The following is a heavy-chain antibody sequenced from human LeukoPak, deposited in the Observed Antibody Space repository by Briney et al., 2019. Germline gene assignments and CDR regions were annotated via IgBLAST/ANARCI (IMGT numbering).Heavy chain of an antibody. Sequence: GASVKVSCKASGYTFTSYGLSWVRQAPGQGLEWMGWISTYNGNTDYAQRLQGRVTMTTDTSTSTAYMELRSLRSDDTAVYYCARDRTRYLERSLTDYWGQGTLVTVSS. CDR3: ARDRTRYLERSLTDY. CDR2: ISTYNGNT. J-gene: IGHJ4*02. D-gene: IGHD1-1*01. CDR1: GYTFTSYG. V-gene: IGHV1-18*01.